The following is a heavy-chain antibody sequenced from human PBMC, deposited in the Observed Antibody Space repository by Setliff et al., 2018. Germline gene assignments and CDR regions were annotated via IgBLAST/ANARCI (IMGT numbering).Heavy chain of an antibody. J-gene: IGHJ3*01. V-gene: IGHV3-11*01. Sequence: GGSLRLSCAASGFTFTDHYMSWIRQTPGKGLEWLCYISADDVSILYADSVKGRFSVSRDNAKNSVYLEMNSLRVEDTAVYFCAKEQEITLVPGIIPDAFDLWGQGTMVTVSS. CDR3: AKEQEITLVPGIIPDAFDL. CDR1: GFTFTDHY. D-gene: IGHD3-10*01. CDR2: ISADDVSI.